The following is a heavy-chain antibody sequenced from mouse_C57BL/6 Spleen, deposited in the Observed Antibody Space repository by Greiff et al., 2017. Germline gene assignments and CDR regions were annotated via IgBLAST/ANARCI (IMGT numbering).Heavy chain of an antibody. D-gene: IGHD1-1*01. CDR3: APFTTVDWYFDV. J-gene: IGHJ1*03. V-gene: IGHV1-80*01. Sequence: VQLQESGAELVKPGASVKISCKASGYAFSSYWMNWVKQRPGKGLEWIGQIYPGDGDTNYNGKFKGKATLTADKSSSTAYMQLSSLTSEDSAVYFCAPFTTVDWYFDVWGTGTTVTVSS. CDR1: GYAFSSYW. CDR2: IYPGDGDT.